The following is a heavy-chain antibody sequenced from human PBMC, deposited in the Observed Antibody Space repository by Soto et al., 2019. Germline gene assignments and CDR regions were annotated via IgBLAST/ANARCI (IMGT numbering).Heavy chain of an antibody. D-gene: IGHD4-17*01. Sequence: QVQLQESGPGLVEPSQTLSLTCNVSGVSINSAGYYWSWIRLHPGKGLEWIGYIFYSGSAYYNPSLKSRATLSVDRSKTQFSLSLNSVTAADTAIYYCARARRTTGLFFDPWGQGTLVTVSS. CDR1: GVSINSAGYY. J-gene: IGHJ4*02. CDR3: ARARRTTGLFFDP. V-gene: IGHV4-31*03. CDR2: IFYSGSA.